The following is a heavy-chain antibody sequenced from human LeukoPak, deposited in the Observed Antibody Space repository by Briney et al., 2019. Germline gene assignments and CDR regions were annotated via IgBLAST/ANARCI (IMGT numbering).Heavy chain of an antibody. CDR1: GFTFSSYG. CDR3: AKDKQLLVVVPAHYFDY. J-gene: IGHJ4*02. V-gene: IGHV3-30*02. Sequence: GGSLRLSCAASGFTFSSYGMHWVRQAPGKGLEWVAFIRYDGSNKYYADSVKGRFTISRDNSKNTLYLQMNSLRAEDTAVYYCAKDKQLLVVVPAHYFDYWGQGTLVTVSS. D-gene: IGHD2-2*01. CDR2: IRYDGSNK.